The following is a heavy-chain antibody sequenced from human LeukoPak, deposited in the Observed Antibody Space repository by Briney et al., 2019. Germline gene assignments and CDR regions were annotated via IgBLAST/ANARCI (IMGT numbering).Heavy chain of an antibody. CDR3: ARGLRYDFWSGYYTGMVSDYMDV. J-gene: IGHJ6*03. CDR1: GFTFSSYS. CDR2: ISSSSSTI. V-gene: IGHV3-48*04. D-gene: IGHD3-3*01. Sequence: GGSPRLSCAASGFTFSSYSMTWVRQAPGKGLEWVSYISSSSSTIYYADSVKGRFTISRDNAKNSLYLQMNSLRAEDTAVYYCARGLRYDFWSGYYTGMVSDYMDVWGKGTTVTVSS.